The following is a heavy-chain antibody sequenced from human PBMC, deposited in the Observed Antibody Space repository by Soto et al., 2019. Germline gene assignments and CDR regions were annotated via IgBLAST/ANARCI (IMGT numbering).Heavy chain of an antibody. V-gene: IGHV3-48*02. CDR3: AREGYPFDY. D-gene: IGHD5-18*01. CDR2: ISISSSSL. CDR1: GFTFSSYS. J-gene: IGHJ4*02. Sequence: GGSLRLSCAASGFTFSSYSMNWFRQALGMGLEWFSYISISSSSLYYAGSVKGRFTISRDNANNSLYLQMNSLIDEDTAVYYCAREGYPFDYWGQGTLVTVSS.